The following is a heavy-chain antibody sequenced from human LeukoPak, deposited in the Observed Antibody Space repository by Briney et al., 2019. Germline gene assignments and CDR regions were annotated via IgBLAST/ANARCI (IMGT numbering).Heavy chain of an antibody. D-gene: IGHD3-3*01. J-gene: IGHJ5*02. CDR2: IDPEDGET. V-gene: IGHV1-24*01. CDR1: GYTLTELS. Sequence: ASVKVSCKVSGYTLTELSMHWVRQAPGKGLEWMGGIDPEDGETIYAQKFQGRVTMTEDTSTDTAYMELSSLRSEDTAVYYCATERRAFWSGYSSRYPRWFDPWGQGTLVTVSS. CDR3: ATERRAFWSGYSSRYPRWFDP.